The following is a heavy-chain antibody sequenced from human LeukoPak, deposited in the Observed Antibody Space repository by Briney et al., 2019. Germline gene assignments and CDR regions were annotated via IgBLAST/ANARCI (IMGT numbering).Heavy chain of an antibody. CDR1: GFTFSSYW. CDR2: IKQDGSEK. CDR3: ARDLWLYDILTGYPPLDY. V-gene: IGHV3-7*01. J-gene: IGHJ4*02. Sequence: GGSLRLSCAASGFTFSSYWMSWVRQAPGKGLEWVANIKQDGSEKYYVDSVKGRFTISRDNAKNSLYLQMNSLRAEDTAVYYCARDLWLYDILTGYPPLDYWGQGTLVTVSS. D-gene: IGHD3-9*01.